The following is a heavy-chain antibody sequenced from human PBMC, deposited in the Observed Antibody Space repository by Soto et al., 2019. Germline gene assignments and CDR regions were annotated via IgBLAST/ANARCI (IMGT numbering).Heavy chain of an antibody. Sequence: QVQLVQSGAEVKKPGSSVKVSCKASGGTFSTYTITWVRQAPGQGLEWMGRIIPIIGIINYAQKFQGRVTNSADKFTGTAYMELTRLRSDDTAVYYCAGDPDSHYIDSHASSFPWGQGTLVTVSS. CDR2: IIPIIGII. V-gene: IGHV1-69*08. J-gene: IGHJ5*02. CDR3: AGDPDSHYIDSHASSFP. CDR1: GGTFSTYT. D-gene: IGHD4-4*01.